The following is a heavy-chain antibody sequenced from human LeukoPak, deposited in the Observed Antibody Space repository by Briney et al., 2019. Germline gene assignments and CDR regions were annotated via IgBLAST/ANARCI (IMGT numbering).Heavy chain of an antibody. CDR3: ARAFWSGGWFDP. J-gene: IGHJ5*02. Sequence: SETLSLTCTVSGGSISSSSYYWGWIRQPPGKGLEWIGSIYYSGSTNYNPSLKSRVTISVDTSKNQFSLKLSSVTAADTAVYYCARAFWSGGWFDPWGQGTLVTVSS. V-gene: IGHV4-39*07. D-gene: IGHD3-3*01. CDR2: IYYSGST. CDR1: GGSISSSSYY.